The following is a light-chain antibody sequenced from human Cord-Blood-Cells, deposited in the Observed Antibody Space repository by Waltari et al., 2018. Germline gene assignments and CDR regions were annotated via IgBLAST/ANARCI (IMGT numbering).Light chain of an antibody. Sequence: DIQMTQSPSTLSASVGDRVTITCRASQSISSWLAWYQQKPGKALKLLIYKASSLESGVPARFSSSRSGTEFTLTISSLQPDDFATYYCQQYNSYSIPFGQGTRLEI. CDR3: QQYNSYSIP. CDR1: QSISSW. J-gene: IGKJ5*01. CDR2: KAS. V-gene: IGKV1-5*03.